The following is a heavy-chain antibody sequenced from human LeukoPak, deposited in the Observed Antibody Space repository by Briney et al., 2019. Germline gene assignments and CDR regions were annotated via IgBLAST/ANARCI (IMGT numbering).Heavy chain of an antibody. J-gene: IGHJ4*02. V-gene: IGHV7-4-1*02. CDR2: INTNTGNP. CDR1: GYTLTELS. CDR3: AREYSSGWPKPYYFDY. D-gene: IGHD6-19*01. Sequence: ASVKVSCKVSGYTLTELSMHWVRQAPGQGLEWMGWINTNTGNPTYGQGFTGRFVFSLDTSVSTAYLQISSLKAEDTAVYYCAREYSSGWPKPYYFDYWGQGTLVTVSS.